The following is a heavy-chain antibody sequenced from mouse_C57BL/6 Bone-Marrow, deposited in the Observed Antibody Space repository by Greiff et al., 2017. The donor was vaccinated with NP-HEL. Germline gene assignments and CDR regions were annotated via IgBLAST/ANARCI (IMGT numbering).Heavy chain of an antibody. CDR1: GFNIKDDY. Sequence: VQLQQSGAELVRPGASVKLSCTASGFNIKDDYMHWVKQRPEQGLEWIGWIDPENGDTEYASKFQGKATITADTSSNTAYLQLSSLTSEDTAVYYCTTYDYGSRRNYFDYWGQGTTLTVSS. D-gene: IGHD1-1*01. V-gene: IGHV14-4*01. CDR3: TTYDYGSRRNYFDY. CDR2: IDPENGDT. J-gene: IGHJ2*01.